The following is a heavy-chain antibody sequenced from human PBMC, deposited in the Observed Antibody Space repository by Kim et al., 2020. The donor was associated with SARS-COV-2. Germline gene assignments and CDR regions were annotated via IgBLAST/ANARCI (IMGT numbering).Heavy chain of an antibody. CDR1: GGSFSGYY. CDR2: INHSGST. D-gene: IGHD3-22*01. Sequence: SETLSLTCAVYGGSFSGYYWSWIRQPPGKGLEWIGEINHSGSTNYNPSLKSRVTISVDTSKNQFSLKLSSVTAADTAVYYCARGQDYYDSSGQGYWGQGNLVTVSS. V-gene: IGHV4-34*01. CDR3: ARGQDYYDSSGQGY. J-gene: IGHJ4*02.